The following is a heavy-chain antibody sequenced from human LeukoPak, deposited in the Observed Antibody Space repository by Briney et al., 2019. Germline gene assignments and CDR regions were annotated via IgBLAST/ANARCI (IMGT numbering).Heavy chain of an antibody. CDR1: GFTFSSYG. D-gene: IGHD1-1*01. V-gene: IGHV3-33*01. J-gene: IGHJ4*02. CDR3: ARDANYYFDY. Sequence: GGSLRLSCAPSGFTFSSYGMHWVRQAPGKGLEWVALIWNDGSSQYYGDTVKGRFTISRDNSNNRVYLQMNSLRAEDTAVYYCARDANYYFDYWGQGTLVTVSS. CDR2: IWNDGSSQ.